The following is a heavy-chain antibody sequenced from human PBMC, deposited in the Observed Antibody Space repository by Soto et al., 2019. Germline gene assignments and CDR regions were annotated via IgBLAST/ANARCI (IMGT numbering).Heavy chain of an antibody. CDR1: GGSVSSGSYY. V-gene: IGHV4-61*01. J-gene: IGHJ4*02. CDR3: ARVEYDMEGATPFDY. Sequence: QVQLQESGPGLVKPSETLSLTCTVSGGSVSSGSYYWSWIRQPPGKGLEWIGYIYYSGSTNYNPSLKSRVTISVDTSKNQFSLKLSSVTAADTAVYYCARVEYDMEGATPFDYWGQGTLVTVSS. D-gene: IGHD1-26*01. CDR2: IYYSGST.